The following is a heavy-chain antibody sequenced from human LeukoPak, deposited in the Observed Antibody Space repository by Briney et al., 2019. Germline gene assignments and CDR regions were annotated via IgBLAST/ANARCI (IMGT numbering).Heavy chain of an antibody. V-gene: IGHV4-4*02. Sequence: SETLCLTSAVSGGYIISFYWWSWVRQLPGKGLEWIGVIYHSGTTNSNQSLKSLVAISVDTSKNQFSLQLSSVTAADTAVYYCARDKSDIVVVAGRDSYFYYYYYMDVWGKGTTVTISS. D-gene: IGHD2-2*01. CDR1: GGYIISFYW. J-gene: IGHJ6*03. CDR3: ARDKSDIVVVAGRDSYFYYYYYMDV. CDR2: IYHSGTT.